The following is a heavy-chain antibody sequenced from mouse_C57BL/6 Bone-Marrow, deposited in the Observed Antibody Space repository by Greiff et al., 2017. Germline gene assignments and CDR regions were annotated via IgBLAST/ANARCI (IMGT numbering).Heavy chain of an antibody. Sequence: QVQLKESGAELARPGASVKLSCKASGYTFTSYGISWVKQRTGQGLEWIGEIYPRSGNTYYNEKFKGKATLTADKSSSTAYMELRSLTSEDSAVYVCARSGFAWFAYWGQGTLVTVSA. J-gene: IGHJ3*01. CDR2: IYPRSGNT. CDR3: ARSGFAWFAY. CDR1: GYTFTSYG. V-gene: IGHV1-81*01.